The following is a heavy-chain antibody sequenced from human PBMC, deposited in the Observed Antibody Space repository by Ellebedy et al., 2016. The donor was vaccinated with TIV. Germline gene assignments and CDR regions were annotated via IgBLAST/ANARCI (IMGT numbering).Heavy chain of an antibody. Sequence: MPSETLSLTCAVSGGSISSSNWWSWVRQPPGKGLEWIGEIYHSGSTNYNPSLKSRVTISVDKSKNQFSLKLSSVTAADTAVYYCARDWVAVAEGLNYNGMDVWGQGTTVTVSS. J-gene: IGHJ6*02. CDR1: GGSISSSNW. V-gene: IGHV4-4*02. CDR2: IYHSGST. CDR3: ARDWVAVAEGLNYNGMDV. D-gene: IGHD6-19*01.